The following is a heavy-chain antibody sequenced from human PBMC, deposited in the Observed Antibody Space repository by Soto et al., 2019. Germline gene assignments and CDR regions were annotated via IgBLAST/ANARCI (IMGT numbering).Heavy chain of an antibody. Sequence: QITLKESGPTLVRPTQPLTLTCTFSGFSLSTTGVGVGWIRQPPGKALDWLALIYWDDDKRYSPSLKSRLTITKNTSKNEVILTLTNMDPVDNATSSCEQSLRDYGLGRERATYFDPWGQGTLVTVSS. CDR3: EQSLRDYGLGRERATYFDP. V-gene: IGHV2-5*02. J-gene: IGHJ5*02. CDR1: GFSLSTTGVG. CDR2: IYWDDDK. D-gene: IGHD3-10*01.